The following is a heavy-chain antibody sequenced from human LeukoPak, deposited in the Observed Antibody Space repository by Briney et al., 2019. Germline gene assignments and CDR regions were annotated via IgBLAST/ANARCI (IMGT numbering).Heavy chain of an antibody. CDR1: GESISGYY. CDR3: ARAYYDFWSGYPRWFDP. D-gene: IGHD3-3*01. CDR2: IYYSGST. J-gene: IGHJ5*02. Sequence: SETLSLTCTVSGESISGYYWSWIRQPPGKGLEWIGYIYYSGSTYYNPSLKSRVTISVDTSKNQFSLKLSSVTAADTAVYYCARAYYDFWSGYPRWFDPWGQGTLVTVSS. V-gene: IGHV4-59*12.